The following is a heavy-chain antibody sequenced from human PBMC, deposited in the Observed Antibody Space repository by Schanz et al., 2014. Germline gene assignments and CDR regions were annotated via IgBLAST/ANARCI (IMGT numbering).Heavy chain of an antibody. J-gene: IGHJ4*02. V-gene: IGHV3-48*01. CDR3: ARGGSGSHYRLDY. CDR2: ISGSSRTI. Sequence: EVQLLESGGGLVQPGGSLKLSCAASGLIFSNYVMSWVRPAPGKGLEWVSYISGSSRTIYYADSMKGRFTVSRDNAEIALYLQMNSLRAEDTGLYFCARGGSGSHYRLDYWGQGTLVTVSS. D-gene: IGHD1-26*01. CDR1: GLIFSNYV.